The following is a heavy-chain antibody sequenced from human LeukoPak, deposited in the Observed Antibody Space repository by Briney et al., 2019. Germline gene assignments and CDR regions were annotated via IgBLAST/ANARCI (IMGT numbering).Heavy chain of an antibody. CDR3: ARRNQTPYPVTVTAPGAFDI. J-gene: IGHJ3*02. V-gene: IGHV4-39*01. CDR1: GGSITSSSYY. D-gene: IGHD4-17*01. CDR2: VYYSGST. Sequence: PSETLSLTCTVSGGSITSSSYYWGWIRQPPGKGLEWIGSVYYSGSTYYNPSLKSRVTMSVDTSKNQFSLKLSSVTAADTAVYYCARRNQTPYPVTVTAPGAFDIWGQGTMVTVSS.